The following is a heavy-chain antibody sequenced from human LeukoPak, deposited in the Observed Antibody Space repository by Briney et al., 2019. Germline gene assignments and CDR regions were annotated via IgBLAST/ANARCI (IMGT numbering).Heavy chain of an antibody. CDR3: ATLGEYYDSSGYYYN. J-gene: IGHJ4*02. D-gene: IGHD3-22*01. CDR1: GGSFSGFY. V-gene: IGHV4-34*01. CDR2: INHSRST. Sequence: SESLSLTCAVYGGSFSGFYWSWIRQPPGKGLEWIGEINHSRSTYYNPSLKSRVTISADTSKNQFSLKVTSVTAADTAVYYCATLGEYYDSSGYYYNWGQGTLVTVSS.